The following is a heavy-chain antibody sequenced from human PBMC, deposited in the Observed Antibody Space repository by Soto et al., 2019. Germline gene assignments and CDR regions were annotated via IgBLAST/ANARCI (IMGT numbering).Heavy chain of an antibody. V-gene: IGHV4-34*01. CDR1: GGSFSGYY. D-gene: IGHD6-13*01. Sequence: SETLSLTCAVYGGSFSGYYWSWIRQPPGKGLEWIGEINHSGSTNYNPSLKSRVTISVDTSKNQFSLKLSSVTAADTAVYYCARAHRLYSSSWYLDYWGQGTLVTVSS. CDR2: INHSGST. J-gene: IGHJ4*02. CDR3: ARAHRLYSSSWYLDY.